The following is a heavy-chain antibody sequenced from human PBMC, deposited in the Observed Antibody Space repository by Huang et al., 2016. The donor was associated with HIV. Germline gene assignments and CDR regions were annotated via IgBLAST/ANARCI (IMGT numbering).Heavy chain of an antibody. J-gene: IGHJ4*02. D-gene: IGHD3-9*01. CDR2: IYNGGRT. CDR1: GGSINSHY. V-gene: IGHV4-59*11. CDR3: ARGFDILVDRFDF. Sequence: QVQLQESGPGLVKPSETLSLTCLVSGGSINSHYWSWIRQPPRKGLQLIGSIYNGGRTFYNPSCKSRVTISLDTSKNQMSLSLTSATAADTAVYYCARGFDILVDRFDFWGQGILVTVSS.